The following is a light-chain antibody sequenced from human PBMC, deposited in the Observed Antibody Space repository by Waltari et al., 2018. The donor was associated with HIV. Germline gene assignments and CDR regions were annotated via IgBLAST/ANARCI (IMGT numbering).Light chain of an antibody. V-gene: IGKV3-15*01. CDR3: QQYSNWPPNT. J-gene: IGKJ2*01. CDR2: AAS. Sequence: EIVMTQSPATLSVSPGERATLSCRASHSVSNNLAWYQQKRGQAPRLLIYAASSRAPDIPARFSGSGSGTEFTLTISSLQSEDFAIYYCQQYSNWPPNTFGQGTKLEIK. CDR1: HSVSNN.